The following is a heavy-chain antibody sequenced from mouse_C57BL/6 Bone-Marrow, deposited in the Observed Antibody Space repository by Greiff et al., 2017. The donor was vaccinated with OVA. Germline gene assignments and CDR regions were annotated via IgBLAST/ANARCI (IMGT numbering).Heavy chain of an antibody. CDR1: GFTFSSYA. D-gene: IGHD1-1*01. J-gene: IGHJ4*01. V-gene: IGHV5-4*03. CDR2: ISDGGSYT. CDR3: ARFPYYYGSSYRAMDY. Sequence: EVKLMESGGGLVKPGGSLKLSCAASGFTFSSYAMSWVRQTPEKRLEWVATISDGGSYTYYPDNVKGRFTISRDNAKNNLYLQMSHLKSEDTAIYYCARFPYYYGSSYRAMDYWGQGTSVTVSS.